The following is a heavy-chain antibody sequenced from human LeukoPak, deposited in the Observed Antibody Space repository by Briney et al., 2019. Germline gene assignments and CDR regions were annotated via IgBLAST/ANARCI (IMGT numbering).Heavy chain of an antibody. CDR2: ISSSGKTI. CDR1: GFTFSSYE. J-gene: IGHJ4*02. Sequence: GGSLRLSCEASGFTFSSYEMNWVRQAPGKGLEWVSYISSSGKTIYYADSTKGRFTVSRDNAKNSLYLQMNSLRAEDTAVYYCATTSIAAAVPGCFDYWGQGTLVTVSS. V-gene: IGHV3-48*03. D-gene: IGHD6-13*01. CDR3: ATTSIAAAVPGCFDY.